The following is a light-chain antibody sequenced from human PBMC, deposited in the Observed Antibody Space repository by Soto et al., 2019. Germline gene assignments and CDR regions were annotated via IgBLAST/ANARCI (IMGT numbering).Light chain of an antibody. CDR3: QQSVSSPFT. CDR1: QSVSTSY. CDR2: GAS. J-gene: IGKJ3*01. V-gene: IGKV3-20*01. Sequence: EIVLTQSPGTLSLSPGEGATLSCRASQSVSTSYLAWYQQRPGQAPRLLIYGASNRATGVPDRFSGGGSGTDFTLTISRLEPEDFAVYFCQQSVSSPFTFGPGTKVDI.